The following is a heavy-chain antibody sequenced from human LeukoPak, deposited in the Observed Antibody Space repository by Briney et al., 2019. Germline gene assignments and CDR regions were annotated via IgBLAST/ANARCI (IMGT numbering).Heavy chain of an antibody. J-gene: IGHJ4*02. D-gene: IGHD5-12*01. CDR3: ARAMRSGYDY. V-gene: IGHV3-48*02. Sequence: GGSLRLSCAASGFTFSNYGMNWVRQAPGKRLEWVSYISSSSDAIYYADSVKGRFTISRDNAENSLYLRLNSLRDEDTAVYYCARAMRSGYDYWGQGTLVTVSS. CDR2: ISSSSDAI. CDR1: GFTFSNYG.